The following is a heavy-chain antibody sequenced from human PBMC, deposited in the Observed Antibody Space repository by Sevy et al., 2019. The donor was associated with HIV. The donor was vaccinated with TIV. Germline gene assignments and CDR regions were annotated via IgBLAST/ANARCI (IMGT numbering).Heavy chain of an antibody. CDR3: ASDRYYDASGYYYYYYGMDV. CDR2: IDSGGST. V-gene: IGHV3-66*01. Sequence: GGSLRLSCEASGFTVSGNYMAWVRLAPGKGLEWVSLIDSGGSTYYADTVKGRFTISRDNAKNTLYLQRNPLSAEDTAVYFCASDRYYDASGYYYYYYGMDVWGQGTTVTVSS. D-gene: IGHD3-22*01. CDR1: GFTVSGNY. J-gene: IGHJ6*02.